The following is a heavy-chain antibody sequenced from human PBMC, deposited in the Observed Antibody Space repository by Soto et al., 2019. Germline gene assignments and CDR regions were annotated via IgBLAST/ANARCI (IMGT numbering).Heavy chain of an antibody. V-gene: IGHV3-11*01. CDR2: ISTSARII. Sequence: VQLVESGGALVKPGGSLRLSCAASGFTFSDYFMTWIRQAPGEGLEWVAYISTSARIINYADSVKGRFTIFRDNSKNSLYLQMNRLRAEDTAVYFCAREYSDYHYHVGFWGQGTVVTVSS. CDR1: GFTFSDYF. J-gene: IGHJ4*02. D-gene: IGHD4-17*01. CDR3: AREYSDYHYHVGF.